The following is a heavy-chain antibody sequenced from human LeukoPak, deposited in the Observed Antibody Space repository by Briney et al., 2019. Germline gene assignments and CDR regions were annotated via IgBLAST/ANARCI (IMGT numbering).Heavy chain of an antibody. CDR1: GFTVSSNY. CDR3: ARYGHRPNSGAGKYDAFDI. Sequence: GGSLRLSCAASGFTVSSNYMNWVRQAPGKGLEWVSVIDSGDRTYYSDSVKGRFTISRDNSKNTLYLQMNSLRAEDTAVYYCARYGHRPNSGAGKYDAFDIWGQGTMVTVSS. CDR2: IDSGDRT. J-gene: IGHJ3*02. V-gene: IGHV3-66*01. D-gene: IGHD5-12*01.